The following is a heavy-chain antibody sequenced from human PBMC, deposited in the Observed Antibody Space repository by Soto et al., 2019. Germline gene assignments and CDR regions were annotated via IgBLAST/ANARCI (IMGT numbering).Heavy chain of an antibody. D-gene: IGHD6-6*01. J-gene: IGHJ6*02. CDR3: ARDLTARRPYHYYYGMDV. CDR2: IWYDGSNK. V-gene: IGHV3-33*01. CDR1: GFTFSSYG. Sequence: QVQLVESGGGVVQPGRSLRLSCAASGFTFSSYGMHWVRQAPGKGLEWVAVIWYDGSNKYYADSVKGRFTISRDNSKNTLYLQMNSLRAEDTAVYYCARDLTARRPYHYYYGMDVWGQGTTVTVSS.